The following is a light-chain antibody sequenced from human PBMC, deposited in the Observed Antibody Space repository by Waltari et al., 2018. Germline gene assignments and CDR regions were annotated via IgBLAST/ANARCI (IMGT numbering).Light chain of an antibody. CDR2: AAS. V-gene: IGKV3-20*01. CDR3: QHYVRLPAT. J-gene: IGKJ1*01. Sequence: EIVLTQSPCTLSLSPGERATLSCRASQSVRGSLAWYQRKAGQAPRLLIYAASSRATGIPDRFSGSGSGTDFSLTISRLEPEDFAVYYCQHYVRLPATFGQGTKVEIK. CDR1: QSVRGS.